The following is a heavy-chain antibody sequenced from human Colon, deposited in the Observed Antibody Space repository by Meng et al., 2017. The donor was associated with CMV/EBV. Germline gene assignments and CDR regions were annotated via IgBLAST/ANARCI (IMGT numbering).Heavy chain of an antibody. CDR1: GFTFSSHW. J-gene: IGHJ4*02. V-gene: IGHV3-7*01. CDR2: INEDGSEI. Sequence: GGSLRLSCAASGFTFSSHWMTWVRQAPGQGLEWVANINEDGSEIRYVDSVKGRFIIPRDNTKNSLSLQMNILRAGDTATYYCARQSLDTGYRMFDLWGQGTLVTVSS. CDR3: ARQSLDTGYRMFDL. D-gene: IGHD3/OR15-3a*01.